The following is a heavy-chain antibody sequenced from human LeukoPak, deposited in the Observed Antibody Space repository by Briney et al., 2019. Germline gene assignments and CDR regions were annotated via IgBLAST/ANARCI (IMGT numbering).Heavy chain of an antibody. CDR2: IYYSGST. D-gene: IGHD1-26*01. J-gene: IGHJ4*02. V-gene: IGHV4-61*05. Sequence: SETLSLTCTVSGGSISSSSYYWGWLRQPPGKGLEWIGYIYYSGSTNYNPSLKSRVTISVDTSKNQFSLKLSSVTAADTAVYYCARGRVGATFDYWGQGTLVTVSS. CDR1: GGSISSSSYY. CDR3: ARGRVGATFDY.